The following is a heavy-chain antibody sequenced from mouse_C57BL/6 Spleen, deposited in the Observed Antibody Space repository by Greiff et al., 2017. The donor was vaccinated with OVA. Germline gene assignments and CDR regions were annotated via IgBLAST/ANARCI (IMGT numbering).Heavy chain of an antibody. D-gene: IGHD2-4*01. CDR1: GYAFSSYW. CDR2: IYPGDGDT. V-gene: IGHV1-80*01. J-gene: IGHJ3*01. CDR3: ARGGVYDYLFAY. Sequence: QVQLKQSGAELVKPGASVKISCKASGYAFSSYWMNWVKQRPGKGLEWIGQIYPGDGDTNYNGKFKGKATLTADKSSSTAYMQLSSLTSEDSAVYFCARGGVYDYLFAYWGQGTLVTVSA.